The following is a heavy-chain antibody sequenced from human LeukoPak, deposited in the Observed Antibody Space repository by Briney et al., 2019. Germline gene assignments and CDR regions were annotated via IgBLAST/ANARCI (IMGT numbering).Heavy chain of an antibody. CDR3: ARAGLIAARFDY. CDR1: GFTFSSYW. D-gene: IGHD6-6*01. J-gene: IGHJ4*02. CDR2: IKQDGSEK. Sequence: GGSLRLSCAASGFTFSSYWMSRVRQAPGKGLERVANIKQDGSEKYYVDSVKGRFTISRDNAKNSLYLQMNSLRAEDTAVYYCARAGLIAARFDYWGQGTLVTVSS. V-gene: IGHV3-7*01.